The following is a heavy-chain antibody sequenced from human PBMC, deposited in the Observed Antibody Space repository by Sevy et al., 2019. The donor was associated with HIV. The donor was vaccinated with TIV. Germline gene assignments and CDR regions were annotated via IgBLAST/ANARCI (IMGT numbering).Heavy chain of an antibody. V-gene: IGHV1-2*02. J-gene: IGHJ4*02. CDR1: GYTFTGYY. D-gene: IGHD3-22*01. CDR2: INPNSGGT. CDR3: GSAYYYDSSGTFDY. Sequence: ASVKVSCKASGYTFTGYYMHWVRQAPGQGLEWMGWINPNSGGTNYAQKFQGRVTMTRDTSISTAYMELSRLRSDDTAGYYCGSAYYYDSSGTFDYWGQGTLVTVSS.